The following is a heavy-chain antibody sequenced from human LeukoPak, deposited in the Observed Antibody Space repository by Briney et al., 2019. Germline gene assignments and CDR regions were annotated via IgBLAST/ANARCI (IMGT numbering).Heavy chain of an antibody. CDR3: ARGTSPVVPAAIDDY. CDR1: GFTFSSYA. J-gene: IGHJ4*02. V-gene: IGHV3-30-3*01. D-gene: IGHD2-2*02. CDR2: ISYDGSNK. Sequence: GGSLRLSCAASGFTFSSYAMHWVRQAPGKGLEWVAVISYDGSNKYYADSVKGRFTISRDNSKNTLYLQMNSLRAEDTAVYYCARGTSPVVPAAIDDYWGQGTLVTVSS.